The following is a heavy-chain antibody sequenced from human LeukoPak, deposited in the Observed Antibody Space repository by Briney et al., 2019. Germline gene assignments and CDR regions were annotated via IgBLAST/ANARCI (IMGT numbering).Heavy chain of an antibody. CDR2: IYHSGST. CDR3: ARSGCSGTSCSLYFDY. CDR1: GYSISSGYY. V-gene: IGHV4-38-2*01. D-gene: IGHD2-2*01. J-gene: IGHJ4*02. Sequence: PSETLSLTCAVSGYSISSGYYWGWIRQPPGKGLEWIGSIYHSGSTYYNPSLKSRVTISVDTSKNQFSLKLSSVTAADTAVYYCARSGCSGTSCSLYFDYWGQGTLVAVSS.